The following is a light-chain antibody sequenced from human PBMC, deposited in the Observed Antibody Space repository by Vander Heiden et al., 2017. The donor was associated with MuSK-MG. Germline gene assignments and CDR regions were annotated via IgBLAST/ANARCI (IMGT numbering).Light chain of an antibody. CDR1: QSISYW. Sequence: DIQMTQSPSTLSASVGDRVTITCRASQSISYWLAWYQQKPGKAPKLLISKASNLESGVPSRFSGSGSGTEFTLTISSLQPDDFATYYCQHEDNSPLTFGGGTMVEIK. V-gene: IGKV1-5*03. J-gene: IGKJ4*01. CDR2: KAS. CDR3: QHEDNSPLT.